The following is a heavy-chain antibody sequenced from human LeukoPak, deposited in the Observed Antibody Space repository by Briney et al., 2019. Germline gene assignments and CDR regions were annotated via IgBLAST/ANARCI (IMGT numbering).Heavy chain of an antibody. CDR1: GFTFSSYA. V-gene: IGHV3-23*01. J-gene: IGHJ6*02. CDR2: ISGSGGST. Sequence: EGSLRLSCAASGFTFSSYAMSWVRQAPGKGLEWVSAISGSGGSTYYADSVKGRFTISRDNSKNTLYLQMNSLRAEDTAVYYCAKNAAYYYYYGMDVWGQGTTVTVSS. CDR3: AKNAAYYYYYGMDV. D-gene: IGHD6-25*01.